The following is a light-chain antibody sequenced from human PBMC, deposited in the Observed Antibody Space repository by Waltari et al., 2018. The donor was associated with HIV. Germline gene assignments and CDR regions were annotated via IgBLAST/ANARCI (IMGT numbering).Light chain of an antibody. CDR1: DIDIGIYDY. CDR2: NAN. Sequence: QSALTQPASVSGSPGQSVTISCIRSDIDIGIYDYISWYHHPPNRAPRLVVFNANSRPSGSPFRFAGSKSGNTASLTISGLQADDEGVYYCSSYVTGGSLLFGGGTQVTVL. V-gene: IGLV2-14*01. CDR3: SSYVTGGSLL. J-gene: IGLJ3*02.